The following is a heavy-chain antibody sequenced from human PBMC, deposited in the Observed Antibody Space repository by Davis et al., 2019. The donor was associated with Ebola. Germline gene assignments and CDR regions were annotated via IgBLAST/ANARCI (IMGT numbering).Heavy chain of an antibody. Sequence: GGSLRLSCAASGFTFSSYAMSWVRQAPGKGLEWVSSISSSSSYIYYADSVKGRFTISRDNSKNTLYLQMNSLRAEDTAVYYCARMGLTVTTGWFDPWGQGTLVTVSS. CDR1: GFTFSSYA. V-gene: IGHV3-21*01. CDR3: ARMGLTVTTGWFDP. D-gene: IGHD4-11*01. J-gene: IGHJ5*02. CDR2: ISSSSSYI.